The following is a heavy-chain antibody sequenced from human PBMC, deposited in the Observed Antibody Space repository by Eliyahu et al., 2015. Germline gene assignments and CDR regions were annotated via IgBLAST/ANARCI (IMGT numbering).Heavy chain of an antibody. CDR3: AREMGSDIFDL. V-gene: IGHV3-74*01. CDR2: DGSTR. J-gene: IGHJ3*01. Sequence: DGSTRDYATSVKGRFRISRDNAHNMLYLEMNNLRVEDTAIYYCAREMGSDIFDLWGQGTKVTVSS. D-gene: IGHD3-9*01.